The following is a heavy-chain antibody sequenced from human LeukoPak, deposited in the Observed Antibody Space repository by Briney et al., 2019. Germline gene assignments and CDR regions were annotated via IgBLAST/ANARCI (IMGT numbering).Heavy chain of an antibody. Sequence: GGSLRLSCAASGFTFISYSMNWVRQAPGKGLEWVSSISSSSSYIYYADSVKGRFTISRDSAKNSLYLQMNSLRAEDTAVYYCARGGVYSSGWYVDYWGQGTLVTVSS. V-gene: IGHV3-21*01. CDR2: ISSSSSYI. CDR1: GFTFISYS. D-gene: IGHD6-19*01. J-gene: IGHJ4*02. CDR3: ARGGVYSSGWYVDY.